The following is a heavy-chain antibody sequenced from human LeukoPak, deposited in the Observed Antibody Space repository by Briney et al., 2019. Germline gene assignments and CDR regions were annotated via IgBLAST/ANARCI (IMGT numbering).Heavy chain of an antibody. CDR2: INPSGGST. CDR3: ARERVPAAIGNWFDP. J-gene: IGHJ5*02. Sequence: ASVKVSCKASGYTFTSYYMHWVRQAPGQGLEWMGIINPSGGSTRYAQKFQGRVTMTRDTSTSTVYMELSSLRSEDTAVYYCARERVPAAIGNWFDPWGQGTLVTVSS. CDR1: GYTFTSYY. V-gene: IGHV1-46*01. D-gene: IGHD2-2*02.